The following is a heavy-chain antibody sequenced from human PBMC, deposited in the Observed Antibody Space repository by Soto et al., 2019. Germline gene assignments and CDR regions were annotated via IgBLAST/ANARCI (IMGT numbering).Heavy chain of an antibody. CDR3: AKDPQVVVAASAFDI. Sequence: GGSLRLSCAASGFTFSSYGMHWVRQAPGKGLEWVAVISYDGSNKYYADSVKGRFTISRDNSKNTLYLQMNSLRAEDTVVYYCAKDPQVVVAASAFDIWGQGTMVTVSS. D-gene: IGHD2-15*01. J-gene: IGHJ3*02. CDR1: GFTFSSYG. CDR2: ISYDGSNK. V-gene: IGHV3-30*18.